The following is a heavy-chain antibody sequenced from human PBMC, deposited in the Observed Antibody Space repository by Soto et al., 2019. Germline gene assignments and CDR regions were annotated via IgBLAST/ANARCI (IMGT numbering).Heavy chain of an antibody. J-gene: IGHJ4*02. CDR3: ARDDDYTDNGFDY. V-gene: IGHV3-33*01. Sequence: QVQLVESGGGVVQPGTSLRLSCAASGFTFSRHGMHWVRQTPGKGLEWLAVILNDASGHWYADSVKGRFTISRDNFENTLYLQMNGLRLEDTAMYYCARDDDYTDNGFDYWGQGNLVTVSS. D-gene: IGHD4-4*01. CDR2: ILNDASGH. CDR1: GFTFSRHG.